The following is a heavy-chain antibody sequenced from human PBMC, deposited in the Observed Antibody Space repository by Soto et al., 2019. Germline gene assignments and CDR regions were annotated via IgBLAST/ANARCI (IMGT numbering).Heavy chain of an antibody. CDR2: IKIKSDFGTT. CDR1: VFTFIDSW. CDR3: TTDLWRIDAAAGSTGYFKN. D-gene: IGHD3-10*01. J-gene: IGHJ1*01. Sequence: PVVSLILSCSSSVFTFIDSWISWVLQAPVNWFDWVFLIKIKSDFGTTEYAAPVRGRFTISRYDSKNTLYLQMNGLKTEYTAVYYCTTDLWRIDAAAGSTGYFKNWGKG. V-gene: IGHV3-15*01.